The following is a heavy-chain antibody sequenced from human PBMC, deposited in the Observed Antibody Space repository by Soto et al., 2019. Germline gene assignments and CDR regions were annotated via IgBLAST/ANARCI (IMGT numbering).Heavy chain of an antibody. Sequence: SETLSLTCTVSGGSISSGDYYWSWIRQPPGKGLEWIGYIYYSGSTYYNPSLKSRVTISVDTSKNQFSLKLSSVTAADTAVYYCARVYYDSSGYYYSDYWGQGTLVTVSS. D-gene: IGHD3-22*01. CDR3: ARVYYDSSGYYYSDY. CDR1: GGSISSGDYY. J-gene: IGHJ4*02. V-gene: IGHV4-30-4*01. CDR2: IYYSGST.